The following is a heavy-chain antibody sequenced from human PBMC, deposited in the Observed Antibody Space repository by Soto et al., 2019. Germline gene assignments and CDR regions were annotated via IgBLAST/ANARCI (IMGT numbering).Heavy chain of an antibody. V-gene: IGHV3-30*18. CDR2: ISYDGSNK. J-gene: IGHJ4*02. Sequence: QVQLVESGGGVVQPGRSLRLSCAASGFTFSSYGMHWVRQAPGKGLEWVAVISYDGSNKYYADSVKGRFTISRDNSKNTLYLQMYSLRAEDTAVYYCAKEHGDQGLFDYWGQGTLVTVSS. D-gene: IGHD4-17*01. CDR3: AKEHGDQGLFDY. CDR1: GFTFSSYG.